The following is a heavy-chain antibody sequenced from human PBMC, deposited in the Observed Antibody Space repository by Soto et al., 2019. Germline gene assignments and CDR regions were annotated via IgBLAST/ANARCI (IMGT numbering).Heavy chain of an antibody. CDR2: IYHSGST. CDR1: GGSISSGGYS. J-gene: IGHJ4*02. D-gene: IGHD3-10*01. Sequence: SETLSLTCAVSGGSISSGGYSWSWIRQPPGKGLEWIGYIYHSGSTYYNPSLKSRVTISVDRSKNQFSLKLSSVTAADTALYYCASMGYHYGSGSYPLDYWGQGTLVTVSS. V-gene: IGHV4-30-2*01. CDR3: ASMGYHYGSGSYPLDY.